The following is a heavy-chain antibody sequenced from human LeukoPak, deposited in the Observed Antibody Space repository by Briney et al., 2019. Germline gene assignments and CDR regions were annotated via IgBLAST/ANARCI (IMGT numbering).Heavy chain of an antibody. CDR2: MYSSGST. CDR1: GFTVSGNY. Sequence: PGGSLRLSCAVSGFTVSGNYMSWVRQAPGKGLEWVSIMYSSGSTDYADSVKGRFTIFRDNSKNTLYLQMNSLGVEDTAVYYCAREGGPYGSTLRGHWGQGTLVTVSS. CDR3: AREGGPYGSTLRGH. J-gene: IGHJ4*02. D-gene: IGHD6-19*01. V-gene: IGHV3-53*01.